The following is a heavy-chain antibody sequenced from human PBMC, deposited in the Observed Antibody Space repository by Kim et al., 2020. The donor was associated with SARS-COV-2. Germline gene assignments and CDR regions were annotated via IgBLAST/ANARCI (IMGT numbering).Heavy chain of an antibody. Sequence: SETLSLTCTVSGGSISSSSYYWGWIRQPPGKGLEWIGSIYYSGSTYYNPSLKSRVTISVDTSKNQFSLKLSSVTAADTAVYYCASLRSSSDYWGQGTLVTVSS. CDR2: IYYSGST. V-gene: IGHV4-39*07. CDR3: ASLRSSSDY. CDR1: GGSISSSSYY. J-gene: IGHJ4*02. D-gene: IGHD5-12*01.